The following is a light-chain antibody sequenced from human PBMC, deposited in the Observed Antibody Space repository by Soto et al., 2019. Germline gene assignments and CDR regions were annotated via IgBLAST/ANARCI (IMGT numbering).Light chain of an antibody. Sequence: EIVLTQSPDTLSVSPGERATLSCRASQSISRTLAWYQQKSGQPPRLLIYDASTRATGFPARFSGSGSGTEFNLTISSLQYEDFAVYYCQQYNNWPLTFGGVTTVEIK. J-gene: IGKJ4*01. V-gene: IGKV3D-15*01. CDR2: DAS. CDR1: QSISRT. CDR3: QQYNNWPLT.